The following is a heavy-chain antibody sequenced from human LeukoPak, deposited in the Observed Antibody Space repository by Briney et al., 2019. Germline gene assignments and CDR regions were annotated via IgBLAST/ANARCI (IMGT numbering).Heavy chain of an antibody. V-gene: IGHV3-48*03. J-gene: IGHJ4*02. D-gene: IGHD4-23*01. Sequence: PGGSLRLSCAASGFTFSSYEMNWVRQAPGKGLEWVSYISSSGSTIYYADSVKGRFTISRDNAKNSLYLQMNSLRAEDTAVYYCAGVDPDYGGNSGIDYWGQGTLVTVSS. CDR1: GFTFSSYE. CDR2: ISSSGSTI. CDR3: AGVDPDYGGNSGIDY.